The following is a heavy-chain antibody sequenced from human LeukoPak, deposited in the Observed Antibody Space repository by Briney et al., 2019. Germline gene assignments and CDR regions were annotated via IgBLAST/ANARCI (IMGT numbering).Heavy chain of an antibody. CDR3: ARDHRYSSSHNWFDP. D-gene: IGHD6-13*01. V-gene: IGHV4-59*01. CDR2: IYYSGST. CDR1: GGSFSGYY. J-gene: IGHJ5*02. Sequence: SETLSLTCAVYGGSFSGYYWSWIRQPPGKGLEWIGYIYYSGSTNYNPSLKSRVTISVDTSKNQFSLKLSSVTAADTAVYYCARDHRYSSSHNWFDPWGQGTLVTVSS.